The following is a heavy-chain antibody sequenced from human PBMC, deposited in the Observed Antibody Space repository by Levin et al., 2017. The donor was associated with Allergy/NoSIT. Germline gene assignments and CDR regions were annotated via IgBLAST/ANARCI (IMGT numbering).Heavy chain of an antibody. D-gene: IGHD4-17*01. CDR3: ARVATDYVAFEI. CDR1: GDNFDTYP. CDR2: VIPIFDLA. V-gene: IGHV1-69*10. Sequence: SVKVSCKASGDNFDTYPINWVRQAPGQGLEWLGRVIPIFDLANYAQKFQGRVTINADRSTSTVYMQLTSLSSDDTAIYYCARVATDYVAFEIWGQGTMVTVSS. J-gene: IGHJ3*02.